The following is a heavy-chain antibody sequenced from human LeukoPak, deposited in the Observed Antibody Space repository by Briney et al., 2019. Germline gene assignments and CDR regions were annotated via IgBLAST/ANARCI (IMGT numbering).Heavy chain of an antibody. CDR3: ARGRELSFSITAPPYPVDAFDI. CDR2: IYTSGST. V-gene: IGHV4-61*02. D-gene: IGHD3-10*01. Sequence: SQTLSLTCTVSGGSISSGSYYRSWIRQPAGKGLEWIGRIYTSGSTNYNPSLKSRVTISVDTSKNQFSLKLSSVTAADTAVYYCARGRELSFSITAPPYPVDAFDIWGQGTMVTVSS. J-gene: IGHJ3*02. CDR1: GGSISSGSYY.